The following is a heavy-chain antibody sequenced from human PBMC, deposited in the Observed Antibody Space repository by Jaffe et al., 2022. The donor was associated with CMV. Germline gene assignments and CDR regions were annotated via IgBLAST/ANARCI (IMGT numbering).Heavy chain of an antibody. CDR2: IYYSGST. CDR1: GGSISSYY. J-gene: IGHJ4*02. Sequence: QVQLQESGPGLVKPSETLSLTCTVSGGSISSYYWSWIRQPPGKGLEWIGYIYYSGSTNYNPSLKSRVTISVDTSKNQFSLKLSSVTAADTAVYYCARARAGYCSSTSCYGTGYFDYWGQGTLVTVSS. V-gene: IGHV4-59*01. CDR3: ARARAGYCSSTSCYGTGYFDY. D-gene: IGHD2-2*01.